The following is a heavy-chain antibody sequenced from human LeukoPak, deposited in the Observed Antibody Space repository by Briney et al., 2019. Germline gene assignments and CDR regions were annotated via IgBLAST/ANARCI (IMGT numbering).Heavy chain of an antibody. D-gene: IGHD3-22*01. J-gene: IGHJ4*02. CDR1: GGSFSGYY. CDR3: ARAQYYDSSGYYGY. CDR2: INHSGST. V-gene: IGHV4-34*01. Sequence: PSETLSLTCALYGGSFSGYYWSWIRQPPGKGLEWIGEINHSGSTNYKPSLKSRVTISVDMYKNQFSLKLRTVTAADTAVYYCARAQYYDSSGYYGYWGQGTLVTVSS.